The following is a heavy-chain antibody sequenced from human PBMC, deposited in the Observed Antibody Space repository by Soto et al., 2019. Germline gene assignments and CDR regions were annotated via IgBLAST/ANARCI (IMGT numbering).Heavy chain of an antibody. D-gene: IGHD6-13*01. CDR1: GFTFSSYS. J-gene: IGHJ4*02. V-gene: IGHV3-30*18. Sequence: XGSLRLSCAASGFTFSSYSMHWVRQAPGKGLEWVAVISYDGSNKYYADSVKGRFTISRDNSKNTLYLQMNSLRAEDTAVYYCAKVPGAAAVTGFDDWGQGTLVTVSS. CDR2: ISYDGSNK. CDR3: AKVPGAAAVTGFDD.